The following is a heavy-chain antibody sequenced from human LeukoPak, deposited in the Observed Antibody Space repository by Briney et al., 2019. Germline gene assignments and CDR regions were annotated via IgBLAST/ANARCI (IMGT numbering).Heavy chain of an antibody. CDR2: INPNSGGT. V-gene: IGHV1-2*02. D-gene: IGHD6-13*01. CDR1: GYTFTGYY. Sequence: GASVKVSCKASGYTFTGYYMHWVRQAPGQGLEWMGWINPNSGGTNYAQKFQGRVTMTRDTSISTAYMELSSLRSEDTAVYYCARGIAAAEVWFDPWGQGTLVTVSS. J-gene: IGHJ5*02. CDR3: ARGIAAAEVWFDP.